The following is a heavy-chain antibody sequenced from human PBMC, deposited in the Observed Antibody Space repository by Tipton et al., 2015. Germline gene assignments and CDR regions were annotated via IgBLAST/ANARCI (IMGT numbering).Heavy chain of an antibody. CDR1: GGSVSSGSYY. V-gene: IGHV4-61*01. J-gene: IGHJ4*02. Sequence: TLSLTCTVSGGSVSSGSYYRSWIRQPPGKGLEWIGYISFSDTTHYNPSLKSRITISLNTSKNQFSLKMSSVTAADTAVYYCARLTGDYYDSATYDPTYIDYWGQGILVSVSS. CDR3: ARLTGDYYDSATYDPTYIDY. D-gene: IGHD3-22*01. CDR2: ISFSDTT.